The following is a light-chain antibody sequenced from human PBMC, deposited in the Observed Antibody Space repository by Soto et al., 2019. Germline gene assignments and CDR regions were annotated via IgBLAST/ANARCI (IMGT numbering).Light chain of an antibody. CDR1: SSSIGSNT. Sequence: QSVLTQPPSASGTPGQRVTISCSGSSSSIGSNTVNWYQQLPGTAPKLLIYSNNQRPSGVPDRFFGSKSGPSASLAISGLQSEDEADYYCAAWDDSLSGFVFGAGTKVTVL. J-gene: IGLJ1*01. CDR3: AAWDDSLSGFV. CDR2: SNN. V-gene: IGLV1-44*01.